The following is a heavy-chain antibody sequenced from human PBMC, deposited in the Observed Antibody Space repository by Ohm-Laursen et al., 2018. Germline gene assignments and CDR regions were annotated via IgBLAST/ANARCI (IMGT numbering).Heavy chain of an antibody. J-gene: IGHJ4*02. V-gene: IGHV3-74*01. CDR2: INSDGSST. CDR1: GFTFSSYW. CDR3: ARDRGVRGTTVTTRGLIEGRPLGY. Sequence: GSLRLSCAASGFTFSSYWMHWVRQAPGKGLVWVSRINSDGSSTSYADSVKGRFTISRDNAKNTLYLQMNSLRAEDTAVYYCARDRGVRGTTVTTRGLIEGRPLGYWGQGTLVTVSP. D-gene: IGHD4-11*01.